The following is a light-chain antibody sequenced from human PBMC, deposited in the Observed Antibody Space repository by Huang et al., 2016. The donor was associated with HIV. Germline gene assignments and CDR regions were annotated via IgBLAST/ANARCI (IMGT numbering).Light chain of an antibody. CDR2: GAS. V-gene: IGKV3-15*01. CDR3: QQYNNWPRT. J-gene: IGKJ1*01. CDR1: QSVSSN. Sequence: EIVMTQSPATLSVSPGDRVTLSCRASQSVSSNLAWYQQKPGQAPMLLIYGASTSASNIPARFSGSGSGREFTLTISSLQSEDFAVYYCQQYNNWPRTFGQGTKVEIK.